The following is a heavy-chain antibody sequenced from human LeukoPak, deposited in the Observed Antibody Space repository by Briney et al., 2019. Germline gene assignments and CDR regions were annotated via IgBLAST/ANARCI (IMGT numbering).Heavy chain of an antibody. V-gene: IGHV1-2*04. CDR1: GYTFTAYY. CDR3: ARAIKAAGHLFDY. CDR2: INPNSGGT. Sequence: ASVKVSCKSSGYTFTAYYMHWVRQAPGQGLEWMGWINPNSGGTNYAQKFQGWVTMTRDTSISTAYMELSRLRSDDTAVYYCARAIKAAGHLFDYWGQGTLVTVSS. D-gene: IGHD6-13*01. J-gene: IGHJ4*02.